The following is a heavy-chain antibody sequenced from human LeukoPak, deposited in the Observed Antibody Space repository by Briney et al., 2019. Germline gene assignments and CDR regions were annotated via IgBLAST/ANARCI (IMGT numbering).Heavy chain of an antibody. CDR2: INPNSGGT. Sequence: ASVKVSCKASGYTFTGYYMHWVRQAPGQGLEWMGWINPNSGGTNYAQKLQGRVTMTTDTSTSTAYMELRSLGSDDTAVYYCARCCPRWNELGQGHDAFDIWGQGTLVTVSS. J-gene: IGHJ3*02. D-gene: IGHD1-1*01. V-gene: IGHV1-2*02. CDR1: GYTFTGYY. CDR3: ARCCPRWNELGQGHDAFDI.